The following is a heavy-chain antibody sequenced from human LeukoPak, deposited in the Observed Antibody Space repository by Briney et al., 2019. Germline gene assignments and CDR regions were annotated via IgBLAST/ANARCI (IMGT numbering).Heavy chain of an antibody. CDR1: GGSISSYY. D-gene: IGHD1-1*01. V-gene: IGHV4-4*07. CDR2: IYTSGST. J-gene: IGHJ4*02. Sequence: SETLSLTCTVSGGSISSYYWSWIRQPAGKGLEWIGRIYTSGSTNYNPSLKSRVTISVDKSKNQFSLKLSSVTAADTAVYYCARNAQRYNWNDYFDYWGQGTLVTVSS. CDR3: ARNAQRYNWNDYFDY.